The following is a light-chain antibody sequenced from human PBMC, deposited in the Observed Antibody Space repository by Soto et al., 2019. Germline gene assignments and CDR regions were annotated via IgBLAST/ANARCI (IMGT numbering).Light chain of an antibody. CDR2: GNS. CDR1: SSYIGAGYD. J-gene: IGLJ3*02. V-gene: IGLV1-40*01. Sequence: QSVLTQPPSVSGAPGQRVTISCTGTSSYIGAGYDVHWYQQLPGTAPKLLIYGNSNRPSGVPDRFSGSKSGTSVSLAITGLQAEDEADYYCQFYDSSLSGSVFGGGTKVTVL. CDR3: QFYDSSLSGSV.